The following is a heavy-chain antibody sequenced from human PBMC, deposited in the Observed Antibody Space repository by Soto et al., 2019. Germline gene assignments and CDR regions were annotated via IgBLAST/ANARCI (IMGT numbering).Heavy chain of an antibody. CDR3: ARTPRGQWEIPYYYYGMDV. CDR1: GFTFSSYA. Sequence: QVQLVESGGGVVQPGRSLRLSCAASGFTFSSYAMHWVRQAPGKGLEWVAVISYDGSNKYYADSVKGRFTISRDNSKNSLYLQMNSLRAEDTAVYYCARTPRGQWEIPYYYYGMDVWDQGTTVTVSS. V-gene: IGHV3-30-3*01. CDR2: ISYDGSNK. D-gene: IGHD1-26*01. J-gene: IGHJ6*02.